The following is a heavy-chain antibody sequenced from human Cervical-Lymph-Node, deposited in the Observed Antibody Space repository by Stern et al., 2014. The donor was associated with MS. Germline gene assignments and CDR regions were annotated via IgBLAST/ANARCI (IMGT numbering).Heavy chain of an antibody. CDR1: GFTFSSYG. V-gene: IGHV3-33*01. D-gene: IGHD1-26*01. CDR2: IWYEGSNK. CDR3: ARGGGSWGYFDY. Sequence: QVPLVESGGGVVQPGRSLRLSCAASGFTFSSYGMHWVRQAPGKGLEWAAVIWYEGSNKYDADAVKGRFTISRDNSKNTLYLQMNSLRAEDTAVYYCARGGGSWGYFDYWGQGTLVTVSS. J-gene: IGHJ4*02.